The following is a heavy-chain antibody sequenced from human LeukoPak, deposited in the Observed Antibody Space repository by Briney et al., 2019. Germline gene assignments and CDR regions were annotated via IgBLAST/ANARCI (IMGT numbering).Heavy chain of an antibody. CDR3: ARMRCGHTDNRCYNY. CDR1: GVSVGGYY. CDR2: IRSGYT. Sequence: PPETLSLTCAVHGVSVGGYYWSWIRQSPGKGLEWIGEIRSGYTNYNPSLKTRVTISADTSENQLSLRLTSVTAADTAVYYCARMRCGHTDNRCYNYWGQGTLVTVSS. V-gene: IGHV4-34*01. D-gene: IGHD2-2*02. J-gene: IGHJ4*02.